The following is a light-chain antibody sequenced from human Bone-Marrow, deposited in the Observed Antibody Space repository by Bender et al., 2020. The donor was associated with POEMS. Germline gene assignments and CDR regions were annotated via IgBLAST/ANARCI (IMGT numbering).Light chain of an antibody. V-gene: IGLV1-44*01. CDR1: SSNIGGYP. Sequence: SVLTQPPSASGTPGQRVTISCSGSSSNIGGYPVNWYQQLPGTAPRLLIYTNNERPSGVPDRFSGSKSGTSASLAITGLQSDDEAIYFCVAWDASLNGWVFGGGTKLTVL. J-gene: IGLJ3*02. CDR3: VAWDASLNGWV. CDR2: TNN.